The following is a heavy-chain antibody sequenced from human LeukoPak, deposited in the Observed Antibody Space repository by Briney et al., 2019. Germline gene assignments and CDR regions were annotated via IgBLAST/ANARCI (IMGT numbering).Heavy chain of an antibody. CDR2: INPNSTGT. Sequence: ASVKVSCKASGYSFTDYYMHWVRQAPGQGLEWMGWINPNSTGTNYAQKFQGRVTMTRDTSIRTAYMELSRLRSDDTAVYYCARGNYNSGSPDAFDIWGQGTMVVVSS. D-gene: IGHD3-10*01. J-gene: IGHJ3*02. V-gene: IGHV1-2*02. CDR3: ARGNYNSGSPDAFDI. CDR1: GYSFTDYY.